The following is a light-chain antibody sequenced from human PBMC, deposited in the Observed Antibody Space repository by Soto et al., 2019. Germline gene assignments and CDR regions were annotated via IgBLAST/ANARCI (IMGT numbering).Light chain of an antibody. CDR1: QSVSSN. CDR2: GAS. V-gene: IGKV3-15*01. J-gene: IGKJ1*01. Sequence: EIVMTQSPATLFVSAGERATLSCRASQSVSSNLAWYQQKPGQAPRLLIYGASTRATGIPARFSGSGSGTEFTLTISSLQSEDFAVYYCQQYNNWPLWTFGQGTKVEIK. CDR3: QQYNNWPLWT.